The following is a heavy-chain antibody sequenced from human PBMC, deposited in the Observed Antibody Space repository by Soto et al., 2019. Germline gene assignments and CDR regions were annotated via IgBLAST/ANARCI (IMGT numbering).Heavy chain of an antibody. CDR3: ARKQAGYFYGIDY. D-gene: IGHD3-10*01. V-gene: IGHV4-31*03. CDR2: IYDSGST. CDR1: GGSITSGGYY. J-gene: IGHJ4*02. Sequence: SETLSLTCTVSGGSITSGGYYWSWIRQHPGKGLEWLGYIYDSGSTFYNPSLKSRITLSVDTSKNQFSLKLSSVTVADTDVYFCARKQAGYFYGIDYWGQGTLVTSPQ.